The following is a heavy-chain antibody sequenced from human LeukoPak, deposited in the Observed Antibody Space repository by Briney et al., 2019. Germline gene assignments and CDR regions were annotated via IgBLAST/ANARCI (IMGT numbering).Heavy chain of an antibody. J-gene: IGHJ5*02. V-gene: IGHV3-48*03. CDR1: GFTFSSYE. CDR2: LSSSGSHI. Sequence: GGSLRLSCAASGFTFSSYEMNWVRQAPGKGLXWVSSLSSSGSHIYYADSVKGRFTISRDNAKNSLYLQMNSLRAEDTAVSYCAREYANWFDPWGQGTLVTVSS. CDR3: AREYANWFDP.